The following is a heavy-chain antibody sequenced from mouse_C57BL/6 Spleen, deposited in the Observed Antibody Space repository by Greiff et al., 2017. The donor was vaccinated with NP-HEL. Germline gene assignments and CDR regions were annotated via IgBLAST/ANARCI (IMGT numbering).Heavy chain of an antibody. CDR2: IDPSDSET. CDR1: GYTFTSYW. CDR3: ARRAYYSNAMDY. J-gene: IGHJ4*01. D-gene: IGHD2-5*01. V-gene: IGHV1-52*01. Sequence: QVQLQQSGAELVRPGSSVKLSCKASGYTFTSYWMHWVKQRPIQGLEWIGNIDPSDSETHYNQKFKDKATLTVDKSSSTAYMQLSSLTSEDSAVYYCARRAYYSNAMDYWGQGTSVTISS.